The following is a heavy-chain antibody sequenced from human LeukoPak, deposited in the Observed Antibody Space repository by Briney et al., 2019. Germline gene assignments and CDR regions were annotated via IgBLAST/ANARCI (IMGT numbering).Heavy chain of an antibody. Sequence: PGGSLRLSCAASGFTFSSYEMNWVRQAPGKGLEWVSYISSSGSTIYYADSVKGRFTISRDNAKNSLYLQMNSLRAEDTAVYYCARIPLRYFGGPLHRYMDVWGKGTTVTISS. D-gene: IGHD3-9*01. CDR2: ISSSGSTI. V-gene: IGHV3-48*03. J-gene: IGHJ6*03. CDR3: ARIPLRYFGGPLHRYMDV. CDR1: GFTFSSYE.